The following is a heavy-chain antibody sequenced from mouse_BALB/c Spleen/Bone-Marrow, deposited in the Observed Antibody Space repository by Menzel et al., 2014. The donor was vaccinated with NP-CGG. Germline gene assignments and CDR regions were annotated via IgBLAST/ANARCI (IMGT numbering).Heavy chain of an antibody. CDR2: IWGGGST. CDR3: AKLGRSYYYFDV. CDR1: GFSLTDYG. Sequence: VQLQQSGPGLVAPSQSLSITCTVSGFSLTDYGVSWIRQPPGKGLEWLGVIWGGGSTYYNSALKSRLSIGKDNSKSQVFLKMNSLQTVDTAMYYCAKLGRSYYYFDVWGAGTTVTVSS. D-gene: IGHD1-1*01. V-gene: IGHV2-6-5*01. J-gene: IGHJ1*01.